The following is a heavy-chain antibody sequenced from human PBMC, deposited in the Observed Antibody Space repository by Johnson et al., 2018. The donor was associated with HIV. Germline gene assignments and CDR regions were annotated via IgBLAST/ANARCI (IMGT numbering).Heavy chain of an antibody. CDR2: ISWNSGSI. D-gene: IGHD3-10*01. CDR3: AKDILPFYFGSGSFRDACDI. Sequence: GFKFDDYAMHWVRQVPGKGLEWVAGISWNSGSIGYAGSVKGRFTISRDNAKNSLYVQMNSLRPEDTALYYCAKDILPFYFGSGSFRDACDIWGQGTMVTVSS. J-gene: IGHJ3*02. V-gene: IGHV3-9*01. CDR1: GFKFDDYA.